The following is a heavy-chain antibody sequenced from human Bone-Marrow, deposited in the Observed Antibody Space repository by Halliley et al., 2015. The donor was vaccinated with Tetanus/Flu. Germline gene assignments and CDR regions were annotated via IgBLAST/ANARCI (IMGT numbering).Heavy chain of an antibody. CDR2: DGGEK. D-gene: IGHD3-10*01. Sequence: DGGEKYYVDSVKGRFTISRDNANKSLYLQMNRLRAEDSAVYYCARDYYGSGSFNWGYNWFDPWGQGTLVTVSS. J-gene: IGHJ5*02. V-gene: IGHV3-7*03. CDR3: ARDYYGSGSFNWGYNWFDP.